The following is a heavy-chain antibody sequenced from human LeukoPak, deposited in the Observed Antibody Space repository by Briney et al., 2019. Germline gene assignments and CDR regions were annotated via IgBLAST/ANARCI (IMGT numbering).Heavy chain of an antibody. V-gene: IGHV4-39*01. Sequence: PSETLSLTCTVSGGSISSSSYYWGWIRQPPGKGLEWIGSIYYSGSTYYNPSLKSRVTISVDTSKNQFSLKLSSVTAADTAVYYCASLSSSWHRTPNWFDPWGQGTLVTVSS. CDR3: ASLSSSWHRTPNWFDP. CDR2: IYYSGST. CDR1: GGSISSSSYY. D-gene: IGHD6-13*01. J-gene: IGHJ5*02.